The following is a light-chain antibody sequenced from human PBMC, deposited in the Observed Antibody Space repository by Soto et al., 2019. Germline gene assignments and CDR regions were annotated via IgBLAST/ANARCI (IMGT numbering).Light chain of an antibody. CDR2: GNS. J-gene: IGLJ1*01. CDR1: SSNIGAGYE. V-gene: IGLV1-40*01. Sequence: QSVLTQPPSVSGAPGQRVTISCTGSSSNIGAGYEVHWYHQLPGTAPILLIYGNSNRPSGVPDRFSGSKSGTSASLAITGLQAEDEADYYCPSYDSSLSGYGFGTGTKVTVL. CDR3: PSYDSSLSGYG.